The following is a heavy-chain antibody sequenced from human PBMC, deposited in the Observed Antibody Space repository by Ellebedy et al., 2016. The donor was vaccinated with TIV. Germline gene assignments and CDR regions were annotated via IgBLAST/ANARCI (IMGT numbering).Heavy chain of an antibody. V-gene: IGHV1-46*01. CDR2: INTGGGGT. CDR3: ASEGYCSGATCSGGFDM. CDR1: PYTFASNF. D-gene: IGHD2-2*01. J-gene: IGHJ3*02. Sequence: ASVKVSCXPSPYTFASNFMHWVRQAPGQGLAWMGVINTGGGGTSYAQEFQGRVTVARDTSASTVYMELSSLRSEDTAIYFCASEGYCSGATCSGGFDMWGQGTMVAVSS.